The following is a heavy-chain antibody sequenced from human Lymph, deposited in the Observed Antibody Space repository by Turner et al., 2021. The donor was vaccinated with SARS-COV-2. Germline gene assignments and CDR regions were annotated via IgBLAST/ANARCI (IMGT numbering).Heavy chain of an antibody. J-gene: IGHJ4*02. CDR2: IWYDGSNK. D-gene: IGHD6-13*01. Sequence: QVQRVESGAGLVQPGSPLRRSCAAAGFTFSSYVMHWVRQAPGKGLEWGAVIWYDGSNKYYADSVKGRFTISRDNSKNTLYLQMNSLRAEDTAVYYCARGLGSSWYSGGFDYWGQGTLVTVSS. CDR3: ARGLGSSWYSGGFDY. V-gene: IGHV3-33*01. CDR1: GFTFSSYV.